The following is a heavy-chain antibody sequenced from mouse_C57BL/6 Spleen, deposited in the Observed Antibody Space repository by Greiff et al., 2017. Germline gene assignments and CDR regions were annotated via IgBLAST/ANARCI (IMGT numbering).Heavy chain of an antibody. CDR1: GYTFTDYN. CDR2: INPNNGGT. Sequence: EVKLVESGPELVKPGASVKIPCKASGYTFTDYNMDWVKQSHGKSLEWIGDINPNNGGTIYNQKFKGKATLTVDKSSSTAYMELRSLTSEDTAVYYCAREDYGSSWGYWGQGTLVTVSA. CDR3: AREDYGSSWGY. V-gene: IGHV1-18*01. J-gene: IGHJ3*01. D-gene: IGHD1-1*01.